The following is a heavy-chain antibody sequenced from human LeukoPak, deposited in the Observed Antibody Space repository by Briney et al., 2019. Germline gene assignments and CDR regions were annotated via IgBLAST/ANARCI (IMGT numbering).Heavy chain of an antibody. CDR1: GFAFSSYN. D-gene: IGHD3-22*01. CDR2: IGSSGSPT. V-gene: IGHV3-48*02. Sequence: PGGSLRLSCAASGFAFSSYNMNWVRQAPGKGLEWISYIGSSGSPTHYADSVGGRFTISRDNAKNSLYLQMNRLRDEDTAVYFCARRPYSDTSGRLSDVWGQGTTVTVSS. J-gene: IGHJ6*02. CDR3: ARRPYSDTSGRLSDV.